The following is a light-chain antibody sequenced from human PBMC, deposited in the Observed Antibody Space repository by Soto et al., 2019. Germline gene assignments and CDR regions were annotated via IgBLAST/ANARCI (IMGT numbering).Light chain of an antibody. CDR2: GAS. CDR3: PQYYKWPRS. J-gene: IGKJ1*01. V-gene: IGKV3-15*01. CDR1: QSVRSN. Sequence: EIVMSLFPATLAVSPGERATLSCMASQSVRSNLAWYQQKPGQAPRLLIYGASPRATGIPARFSGSGSGTEFPLSISSLQSEDFAVYYCPQYYKWPRSFGQGTKVDIK.